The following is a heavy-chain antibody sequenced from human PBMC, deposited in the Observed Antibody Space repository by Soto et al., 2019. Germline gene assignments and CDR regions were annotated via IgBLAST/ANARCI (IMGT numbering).Heavy chain of an antibody. CDR1: GFTFSNYG. D-gene: IGHD2-15*01. V-gene: IGHV3-30*18. CDR2: MSYDGSKK. Sequence: QVQLVESGGGVVQPGKSLRLSCAASGFTFSNYGMHWVRQAPGKGLEWVAVMSYDGSKKYYADSVKGRFTISRDNSKNTLDLHINSLRAEDTAVYYCAKEAWGYCSGGTCYSFDYWGQGTLVTVSS. J-gene: IGHJ4*02. CDR3: AKEAWGYCSGGTCYSFDY.